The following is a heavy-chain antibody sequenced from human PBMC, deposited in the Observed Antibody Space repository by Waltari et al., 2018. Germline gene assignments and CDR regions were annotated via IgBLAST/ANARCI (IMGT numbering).Heavy chain of an antibody. Sequence: EVQLVESGGGLVQPGGSLRLSCAASGFTFSSYWMHWVPQAPGKGLVVGSRIKRDGRSTTEADSVKGRFTISRDNAKNTLDLQMNSLRAEDTAVYYCTRGGDSSNWYPGYFDYWGQGTLVTVSS. V-gene: IGHV3-74*01. D-gene: IGHD6-13*01. CDR1: GFTFSSYW. CDR2: IKRDGRST. J-gene: IGHJ4*02. CDR3: TRGGDSSNWYPGYFDY.